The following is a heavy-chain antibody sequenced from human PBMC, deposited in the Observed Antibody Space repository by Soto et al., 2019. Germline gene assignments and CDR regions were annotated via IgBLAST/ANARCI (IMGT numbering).Heavy chain of an antibody. Sequence: PGGSLRLSCAASGFTFSSYWMSWVRQAPGKGLEWVANIKQDGSEKYYVDSVKGRFTISRDNAKNSLYLQMNSLRAEDTAVYYCAKEPDVVCGSYTLFDPWGQGTLVTVSS. V-gene: IGHV3-7*01. J-gene: IGHJ5*02. D-gene: IGHD1-26*01. CDR3: AKEPDVVCGSYTLFDP. CDR2: IKQDGSEK. CDR1: GFTFSSYW.